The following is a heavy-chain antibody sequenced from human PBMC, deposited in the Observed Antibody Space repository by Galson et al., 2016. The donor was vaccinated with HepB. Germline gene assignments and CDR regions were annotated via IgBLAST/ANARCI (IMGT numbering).Heavy chain of an antibody. J-gene: IGHJ3*02. V-gene: IGHV3-33*01. D-gene: IGHD6-6*01. CDR3: TLATRYDAFDI. CDR1: GFTFSSSG. CDR2: IWFDGSNK. Sequence: SLRLSCAASGFTFSSSGMQWVRQGPGKGLEWVAVIWFDGSNKYYADSVKGRFTISRDNSKNTLYLQMNSLRAEDTAVYYCTLATRYDAFDIWGQGTLVTVSA.